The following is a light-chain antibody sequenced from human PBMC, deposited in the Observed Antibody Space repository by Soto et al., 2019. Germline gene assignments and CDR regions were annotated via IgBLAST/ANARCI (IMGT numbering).Light chain of an antibody. Sequence: QSVLAQPASVSGSPGQSITISCTGTSSDIGGYNYVSWYQQRPEKAPELMIYGVNNRPPGVSNRFSGSKSGNTASLTISGLQAEDEADYYCSSYTSSITYVFGTGTKVTVL. CDR2: GVN. V-gene: IGLV2-14*01. J-gene: IGLJ1*01. CDR1: SSDIGGYNY. CDR3: SSYTSSITYV.